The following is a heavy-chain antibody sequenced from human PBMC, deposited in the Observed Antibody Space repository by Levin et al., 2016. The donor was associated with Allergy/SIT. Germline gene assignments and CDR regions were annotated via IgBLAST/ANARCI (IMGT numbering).Heavy chain of an antibody. D-gene: IGHD2-8*01. Sequence: WIRQPPGKGLEWIGYIYYSGSTNYNPSLKSRVTISVDTSKNQFSLKLSSVTAADTAVYYCARVGQFVLMVNDAFDIWGQGTMVTVSS. V-gene: IGHV4-59*01. J-gene: IGHJ3*02. CDR3: ARVGQFVLMVNDAFDI. CDR2: IYYSGST.